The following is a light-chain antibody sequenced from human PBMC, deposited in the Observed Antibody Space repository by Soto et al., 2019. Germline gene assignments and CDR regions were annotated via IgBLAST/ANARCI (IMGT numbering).Light chain of an antibody. V-gene: IGKV3-11*01. CDR3: QHRSRWPGA. J-gene: IGKJ3*01. Sequence: EVVLTQSPDTLSLSPGVRATLSCRASQSVSSFLAWYQQKPGQAPRLLIYDASNRATGIAARFSGSGYGTDFTLTISSLEPEYFAVYSCQHRSRWPGAFGPGTKVDIK. CDR2: DAS. CDR1: QSVSSF.